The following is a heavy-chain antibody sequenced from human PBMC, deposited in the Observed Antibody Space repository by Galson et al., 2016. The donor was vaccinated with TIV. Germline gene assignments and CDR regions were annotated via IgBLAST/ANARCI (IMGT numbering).Heavy chain of an antibody. CDR1: GGPINNYD. CDR3: ARIGLEWPTYYYMDV. V-gene: IGHV4-59*01. D-gene: IGHD3/OR15-3a*01. J-gene: IGHJ6*03. Sequence: SETLSLTCLVSGGPINNYDYRSWIRQPPGKGLEWIGYVYYSGSTNYNPSLKSRVTILIDTSKNQFSLRLTSVTAADTAVYYCARIGLEWPTYYYMDVWGNGTTVTVSS. CDR2: VYYSGST.